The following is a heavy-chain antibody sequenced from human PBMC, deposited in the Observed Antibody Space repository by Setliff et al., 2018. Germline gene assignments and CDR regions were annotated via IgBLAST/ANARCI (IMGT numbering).Heavy chain of an antibody. V-gene: IGHV3-21*04. CDR3: AKGGTHESDY. CDR1: GFTFSTYS. Sequence: LRLSCAASGFTFSTYSLIWVRQAPGTGLEWVSSISPSSSHIYYADSAEGRFTISRDNAKNSLYLQMNSLRVEDTAVYYCAKGGTHESDYWGQGTLVTVSS. J-gene: IGHJ4*02. D-gene: IGHD3-16*01. CDR2: ISPSSSHI.